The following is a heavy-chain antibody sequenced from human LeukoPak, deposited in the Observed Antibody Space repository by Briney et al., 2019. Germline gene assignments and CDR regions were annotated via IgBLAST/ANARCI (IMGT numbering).Heavy chain of an antibody. D-gene: IGHD5-18*01. J-gene: IGHJ4*02. CDR2: MHEHGREI. Sequence: GGSLRLSCAASGFTFSDAWMSWVRQTPGKGLEWVTYMHEHGREIFYVDSVKGRFTISRDNAKNSLYLQMNSLRAEDTAVYYCAKDPRDHSYGWSWRYFDYWGQGTLVTVSS. CDR1: GFTFSDAW. CDR3: AKDPRDHSYGWSWRYFDY. V-gene: IGHV3-7*01.